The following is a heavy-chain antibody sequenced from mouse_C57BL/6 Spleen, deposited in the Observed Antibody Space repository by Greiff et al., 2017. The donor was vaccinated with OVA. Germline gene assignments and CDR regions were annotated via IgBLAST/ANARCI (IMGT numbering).Heavy chain of an antibody. D-gene: IGHD2-13*01. J-gene: IGHJ2*01. V-gene: IGHV1-53*01. CDR3: ARSGDGDYGLYY. Sequence: VQLQQPGTELVKPGASVKLSCQASGYTFTSYWMHWVKQRPGQGLEWIGNINPSNGGTNHNGKFKGKATVTEDKAASTAYSQRSRLTSEDSAVYYCARSGDGDYGLYYWGKGTTLTVSS. CDR2: INPSNGGT. CDR1: GYTFTSYW.